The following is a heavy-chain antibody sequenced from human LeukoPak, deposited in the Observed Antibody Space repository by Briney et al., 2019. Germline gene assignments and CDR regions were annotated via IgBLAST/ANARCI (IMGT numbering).Heavy chain of an antibody. J-gene: IGHJ4*02. D-gene: IGHD1-14*01. CDR2: IYYSGST. V-gene: IGHV4-59*01. CDR1: GGSISNYY. CDR3: ARGSRYSYFDY. Sequence: SETLSLTCTVSGGSISNYYWSWIRQPPGKGLEWIGYIYYSGSTNYNPSLKSRVTISVDTSKNQFSLKLSSVTAADTAVYYCARGSRYSYFDYWGQGTLVTVSS.